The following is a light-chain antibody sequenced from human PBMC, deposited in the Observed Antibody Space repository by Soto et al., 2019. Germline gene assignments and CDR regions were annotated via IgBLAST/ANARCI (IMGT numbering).Light chain of an antibody. Sequence: ELVLTQSPAILALSPGERYTLSCRASQSVSSHLAWYQQKPGQSPSLLIYDASNRATGIPARFSGSGSGTDFTLTISSLEPEDFAFYFCQQRSHWPKFGQGTKVDIK. J-gene: IGKJ1*01. V-gene: IGKV3-11*01. CDR3: QQRSHWPK. CDR2: DAS. CDR1: QSVSSH.